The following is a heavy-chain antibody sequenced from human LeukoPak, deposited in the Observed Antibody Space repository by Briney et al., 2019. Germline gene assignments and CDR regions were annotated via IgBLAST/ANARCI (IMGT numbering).Heavy chain of an antibody. CDR2: INHSGST. D-gene: IGHD2-2*01. CDR3: ARGGRLWYQLLAGLNWFDP. J-gene: IGHJ5*02. CDR1: GGSFSGYY. Sequence: SETLPLTCAVYGGSFSGYYWSWIRQPPGKGLEWIGEINHSGSTNYNPSLKSRVTISVDTSKNQFSLKLSSVTAADTAVYYCARGGRLWYQLLAGLNWFDPWGQGTLVTVSS. V-gene: IGHV4-34*01.